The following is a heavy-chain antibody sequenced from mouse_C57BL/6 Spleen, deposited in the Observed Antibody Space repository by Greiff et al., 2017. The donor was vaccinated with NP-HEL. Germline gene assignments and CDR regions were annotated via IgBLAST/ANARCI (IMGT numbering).Heavy chain of an antibody. Sequence: VQLQQSGPELVKPGASVKISCKASGYTFTDYYMNWVKQSHGKSLEWIGDINPNNGGTSYNQKFKGKATLTVDKSSSTAYMELRSLTSEDSAVYYCARSDYYGSSWDYYAMDYWGQGTSVTVSS. CDR1: GYTFTDYY. D-gene: IGHD1-1*01. J-gene: IGHJ4*01. CDR2: INPNNGGT. CDR3: ARSDYYGSSWDYYAMDY. V-gene: IGHV1-26*01.